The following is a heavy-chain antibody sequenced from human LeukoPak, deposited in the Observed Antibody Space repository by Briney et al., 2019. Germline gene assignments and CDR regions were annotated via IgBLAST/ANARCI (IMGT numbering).Heavy chain of an antibody. D-gene: IGHD3-3*01. Sequence: QAGRSLRLSCAASGFTFSNYGIHWVRQAPGKGLEWVAFIRSDGTNKFYADSVKGRFTISRDNSKNTLYLQMNSLRAEDTAVYYCAKDHPPITIFGGAFDIWGQGTMVTVSS. CDR1: GFTFSNYG. V-gene: IGHV3-30*02. CDR2: IRSDGTNK. CDR3: AKDHPPITIFGGAFDI. J-gene: IGHJ3*02.